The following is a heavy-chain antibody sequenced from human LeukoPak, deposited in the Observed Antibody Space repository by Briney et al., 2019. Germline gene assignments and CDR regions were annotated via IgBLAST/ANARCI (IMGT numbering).Heavy chain of an antibody. CDR3: ARTHPDYYYYYMDV. J-gene: IGHJ6*03. V-gene: IGHV4-38-2*02. CDR2: IYHSGGT. Sequence: SETLSLTCTVSAYSISSGYYWGWIRQPPGKGLEWIGSIYHSGGTYYNPSLKSRVTISVDTSKNQFSLKLSSVTATDTAVYYCARTHPDYYYYYMDVWGKGTTVTVSS. CDR1: AYSISSGYY.